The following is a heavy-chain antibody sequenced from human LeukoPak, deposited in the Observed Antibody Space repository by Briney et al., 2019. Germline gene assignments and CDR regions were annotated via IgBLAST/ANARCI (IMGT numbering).Heavy chain of an antibody. CDR1: GGSISSSSYY. CDR2: IYYSGST. D-gene: IGHD3-9*01. Sequence: PSETLSLTCTVSGGSISSSSYYWGWIRQPPGKGLEWIGSIYYSGSTYYNPSLKSRVTISVDTSKNQFSLKLSSVTAADTAVYYCARGRRLRYFDWYHPPPIDYWGQGTLVTVSS. CDR3: ARGRRLRYFDWYHPPPIDY. J-gene: IGHJ4*02. V-gene: IGHV4-39*07.